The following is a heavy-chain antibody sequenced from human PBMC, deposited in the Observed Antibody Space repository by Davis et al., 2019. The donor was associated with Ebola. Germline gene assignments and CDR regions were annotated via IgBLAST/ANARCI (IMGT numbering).Heavy chain of an antibody. CDR2: INSDGSTT. CDR3: ARGSYSNYPDWFDP. Sequence: GESLKISCAASGFTFSSYSMNWVRQAPGKGLEWVSRINSDGSTTNYADSVKGRLTISRDNAKNSLNLQMNSLRAEDTAVYYCARGSYSNYPDWFDPWGQGTLVTVSS. J-gene: IGHJ5*02. D-gene: IGHD4-11*01. V-gene: IGHV3-74*01. CDR1: GFTFSSYS.